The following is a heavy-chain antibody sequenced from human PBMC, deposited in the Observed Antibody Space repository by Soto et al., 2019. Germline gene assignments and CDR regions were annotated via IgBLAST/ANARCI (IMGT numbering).Heavy chain of an antibody. D-gene: IGHD3-16*01. V-gene: IGHV3-23*01. Sequence: PVGSLRLSCAVSGFMFSSYAMTWIRQAPGKGLERVSAISGSGASTYDADSVKGRFTISRDNSNNTLYLQMNSLRAEDTAVYYCAKTPGVITVITPFDQWGQGNPVSVS. CDR3: AKTPGVITVITPFDQ. J-gene: IGHJ4*02. CDR2: ISGSGAST. CDR1: GFMFSSYA.